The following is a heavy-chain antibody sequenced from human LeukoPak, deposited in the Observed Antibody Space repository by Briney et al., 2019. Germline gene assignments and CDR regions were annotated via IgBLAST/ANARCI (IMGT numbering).Heavy chain of an antibody. V-gene: IGHV3-74*01. CDR3: ARGYSGSYRVDY. Sequence: GGSLRLSCAVSGFTFSSYWMHWVRQAPGKGLVWVSRINTDGSSTTYADSVEGRFTISRDNAKNTLYLQMNSLRADDTSIYYCARGYSGSYRVDYWGQGTLVTVSS. D-gene: IGHD1-26*01. J-gene: IGHJ4*02. CDR2: INTDGSST. CDR1: GFTFSSYW.